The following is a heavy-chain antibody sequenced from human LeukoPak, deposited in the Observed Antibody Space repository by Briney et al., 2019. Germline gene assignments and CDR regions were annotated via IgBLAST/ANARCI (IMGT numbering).Heavy chain of an antibody. CDR1: GGTFSSYA. J-gene: IGHJ3*02. V-gene: IGHV1-69*13. D-gene: IGHD3-22*01. CDR2: IIPIFGTA. CDR3: ARAVNPNLSGYYSHAFDI. Sequence: GASVKVSCKASGGTFSSYAISWVRQAPGQGLEWMGGIIPIFGTANYAQKFQGRVTITADESTSTAYMELSSLRSEDTAVYYCARAVNPNLSGYYSHAFDIWGQGTMVTVSS.